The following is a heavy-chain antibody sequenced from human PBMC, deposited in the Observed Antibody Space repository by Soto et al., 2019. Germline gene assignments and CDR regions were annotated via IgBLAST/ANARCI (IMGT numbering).Heavy chain of an antibody. CDR2: IYYSGST. Sequence: QVQLQESGPGLVKPSQTLSLTCTVSGGSISSGGYYWSWIRQHPGKGLEWIGYIYYSGSTYYNPSLKSRVTISVDTSKNQFSLKLSSVTAADTAVYYRARDNGGVAKHAFDIWGQGTMVTVSS. CDR1: GGSISSGGYY. CDR3: ARDNGGVAKHAFDI. D-gene: IGHD3-16*01. J-gene: IGHJ3*02. V-gene: IGHV4-31*03.